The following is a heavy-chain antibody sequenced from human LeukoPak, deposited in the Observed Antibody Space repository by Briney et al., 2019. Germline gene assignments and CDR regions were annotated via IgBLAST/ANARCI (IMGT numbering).Heavy chain of an antibody. CDR3: AKVKGSVRIAVAGTAAFDI. V-gene: IGHV3-23*01. J-gene: IGHJ3*02. D-gene: IGHD6-19*01. CDR2: ISGSGGST. CDR1: GFTFSSYW. Sequence: PGGSLRLSCAASGFTFSSYWFSWVRQAPGKGLEWVSAISGSGGSTYYADSVKGRFTISRDNSKNTLYLQMNSLRAEDTAVYYCAKVKGSVRIAVAGTAAFDIWGQGTMVTVSS.